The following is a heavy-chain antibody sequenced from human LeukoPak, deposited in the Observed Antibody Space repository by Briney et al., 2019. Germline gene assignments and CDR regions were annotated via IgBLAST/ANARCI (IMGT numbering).Heavy chain of an antibody. CDR3: ARQGRWYYDFWSGYYADY. CDR2: IYPGDSDT. CDR1: GYSFTSYW. D-gene: IGHD3-3*01. Sequence: GESLKISCKGSGYSFTSYWIGRVRQMPGKGLEWMGIIYPGDSDTRYSPSFEGQVTISADKSISTAYLQWSSLKASDTAMYYCARQGRWYYDFWSGYYADYWGQGTLVTVSS. V-gene: IGHV5-51*01. J-gene: IGHJ4*02.